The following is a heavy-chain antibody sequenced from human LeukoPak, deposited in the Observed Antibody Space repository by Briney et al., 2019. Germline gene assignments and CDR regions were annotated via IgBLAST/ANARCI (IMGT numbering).Heavy chain of an antibody. CDR1: GFTFSTYS. CDR2: ISNNGGAI. Sequence: GGSLRLSCAASGFTFSTYSMNWVRQAPGKGLEWISYISNNGGAIYYADSVKGRLTISRDNAKNSLYLQMNSLRAEDTAVYYCARDPATPHDYWGQGTLVTVSS. V-gene: IGHV3-48*04. CDR3: ARDPATPHDY. J-gene: IGHJ4*02. D-gene: IGHD5-12*01.